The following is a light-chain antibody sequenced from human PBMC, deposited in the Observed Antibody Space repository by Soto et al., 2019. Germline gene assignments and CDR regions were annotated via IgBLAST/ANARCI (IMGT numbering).Light chain of an antibody. CDR3: CSFAGSYTLGV. CDR1: SSDIGAYNY. CDR2: DVT. V-gene: IGLV2-11*01. Sequence: QSALTQPRSVSGSPGQSVTISCTGTSSDIGAYNYVSWYQQHPGTAPQLMIYDVTKRPSGVPDRFSGSKSGNTASLTISGLQAEDEADYYCCSFAGSYTLGVFGGGTKLTVL. J-gene: IGLJ2*01.